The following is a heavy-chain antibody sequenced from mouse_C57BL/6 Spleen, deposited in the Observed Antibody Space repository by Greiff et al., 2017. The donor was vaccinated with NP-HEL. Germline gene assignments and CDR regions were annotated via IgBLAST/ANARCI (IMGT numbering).Heavy chain of an antibody. V-gene: IGHV1-19*01. CDR2: INPYNGGT. Sequence: EVMLVESGPVLVKPGASVKMSCKASGYTFTDYYMNWVKQSHGKSLEWIGVINPYNGGTSYNQKFKGKATLTVDKSSSTAYMELNSLTSEDSAVYYCADRYFDVWGTGTTVTVSS. J-gene: IGHJ1*03. CDR3: ADRYFDV. CDR1: GYTFTDYY.